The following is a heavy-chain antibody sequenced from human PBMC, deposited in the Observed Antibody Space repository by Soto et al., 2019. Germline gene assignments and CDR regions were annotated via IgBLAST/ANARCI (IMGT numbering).Heavy chain of an antibody. CDR1: GFTFSSYG. CDR2: IWYDGSNK. D-gene: IGHD3-9*01. J-gene: IGHJ4*02. V-gene: IGHV3-33*01. CDR3: ARDAGLDRIDY. Sequence: QVQLVESGGGVVQPGRSLRLSCAASGFTFSSYGMHWVRQAPGKGLEWVAVIWYDGSNKYYADSVKGRFTISRDNSKNTLYLQMNSLRAEDTAVYYCARDAGLDRIDYWGQGTLVTVSS.